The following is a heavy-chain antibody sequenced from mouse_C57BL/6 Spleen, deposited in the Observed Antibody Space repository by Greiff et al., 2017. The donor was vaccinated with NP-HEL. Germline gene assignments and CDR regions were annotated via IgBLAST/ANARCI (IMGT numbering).Heavy chain of an antibody. J-gene: IGHJ4*01. D-gene: IGHD4-1*01. CDR1: GYSFTRYY. CDR2: ISPGSGNT. CDR3: ARALTRGYAMDY. Sequence: QVQLQQSGPELVKPGASVKISCKASGYSFTRYYIHWVKQRPGQGLEWIGWISPGSGNTKYNEKFTGKATLTADTSSSTAYMQLSSLTSEDSAVYYCARALTRGYAMDYWGQGTSVTVSS. V-gene: IGHV1-66*01.